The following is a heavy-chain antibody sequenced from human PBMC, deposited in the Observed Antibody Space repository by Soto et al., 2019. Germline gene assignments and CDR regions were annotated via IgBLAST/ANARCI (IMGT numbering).Heavy chain of an antibody. V-gene: IGHV1-2*04. CDR2: INPNSGGT. D-gene: IGHD6-13*01. Sequence: GASVKVSCQASGYTFTGYYMHWVRQAPGQGLEWMGWINPNSGGTNYAQKFQGWVTMTRDTSISTAYMELSRLRSDDTAVYYCARDPAHSRHFDYWGQGTLVTVSS. CDR1: GYTFTGYY. J-gene: IGHJ4*02. CDR3: ARDPAHSRHFDY.